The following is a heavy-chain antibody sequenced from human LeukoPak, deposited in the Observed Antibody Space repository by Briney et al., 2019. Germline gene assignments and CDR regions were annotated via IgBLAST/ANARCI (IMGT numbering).Heavy chain of an antibody. J-gene: IGHJ5*02. Sequence: GGSLRLSCAASGFTFSSYSMDWVRQTPGKGLEWVSSISGSSSYIYYADSVRGRFTISRDNAKKSLYLQMNSLRAEDTAVYYCARDSSVYYGSGSTNWFDPWGQGTLVTVSS. CDR1: GFTFSSYS. D-gene: IGHD3-10*01. V-gene: IGHV3-21*04. CDR2: ISGSSSYI. CDR3: ARDSSVYYGSGSTNWFDP.